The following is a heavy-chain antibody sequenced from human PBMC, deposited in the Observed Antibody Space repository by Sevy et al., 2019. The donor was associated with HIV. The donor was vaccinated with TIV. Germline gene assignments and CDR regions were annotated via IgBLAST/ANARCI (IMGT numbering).Heavy chain of an antibody. D-gene: IGHD5-12*01. V-gene: IGHV4-59*01. Sequence: SESLSLTCTVSGGPISSYYWSWIRQPPGKKLEGIGYIHYRGSTKYNPSLNSRVTMPVDTSKNQFSLKLTSVTAADTAVYYCARAPSVRSGDDSLNWFDPWGQGTLVTVSS. CDR2: IHYRGST. CDR3: ARAPSVRSGDDSLNWFDP. J-gene: IGHJ5*02. CDR1: GGPISSYY.